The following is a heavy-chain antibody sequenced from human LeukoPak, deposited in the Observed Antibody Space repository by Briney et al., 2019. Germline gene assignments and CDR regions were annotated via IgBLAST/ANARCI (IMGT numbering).Heavy chain of an antibody. CDR1: GYTFTSYG. CDR3: GWTDYSNYGQDY. Sequence: GASVKVSCKASGYTFTSYGISWVRQAPGQGLEWMGWISAYNGNTNYAQKLQGRVTMTTDTSTSTAYMELRSLRSDDTAAYYCGWTDYSNYGQDYWGQGTLVTVSS. CDR2: ISAYNGNT. V-gene: IGHV1-18*01. J-gene: IGHJ4*02. D-gene: IGHD4-11*01.